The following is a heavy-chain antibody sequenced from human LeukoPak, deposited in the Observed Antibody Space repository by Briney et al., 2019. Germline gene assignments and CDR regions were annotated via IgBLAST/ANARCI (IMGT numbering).Heavy chain of an antibody. V-gene: IGHV3-30*04. D-gene: IGHD3-16*01. CDR2: ISYDGSNK. CDR1: GFTFSSYA. J-gene: IGHJ4*02. CDR3: ARDTYRIMITFGGVIDY. Sequence: GGSLRLSCAASGFTFSSYAMHWVRQAPGKGLEWVAVISYDGSNKYYADSVKGRFTISRDNSKNTLYLQMNSLRAEDTAVYYCARDTYRIMITFGGVIDYWGQGTLVTVSS.